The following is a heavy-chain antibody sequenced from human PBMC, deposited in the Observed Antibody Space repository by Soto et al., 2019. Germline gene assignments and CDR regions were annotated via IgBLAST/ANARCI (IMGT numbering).Heavy chain of an antibody. CDR3: ARTSAAGKYYYGMDV. CDR1: GWSFTSYW. CDR2: IYPGDSDT. V-gene: IGHV5-51*01. Sequence: PGESLKISGKGSGWSFTSYWIGWVRQMPGKGLEWMGMIYPGDSDTRYSPSFQGQVTISADKSINTAYLQWSSLKASDTAMYYCARTSAAGKYYYGMDVWGQGTTVTVS. D-gene: IGHD6-13*01. J-gene: IGHJ6*02.